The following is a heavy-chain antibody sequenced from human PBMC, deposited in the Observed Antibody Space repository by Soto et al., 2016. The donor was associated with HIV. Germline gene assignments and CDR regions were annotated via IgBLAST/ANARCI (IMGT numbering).Heavy chain of an antibody. CDR1: GFTFNTFA. Sequence: VQLVESGGGVVQPGRSLRLSCAASGFTFNTFAMHWVRQAPGKGLEWVAFISYDGSSKYYADSVKGRFTISRDNSKNTLYLQMNSLRVEDTAVFYXAREIIDSNFGIDYWGQGTLVTV. J-gene: IGHJ4*02. CDR3: AREIIDSNFGIDY. V-gene: IGHV3-30*04. D-gene: IGHD3-10*01. CDR2: ISYDGSSK.